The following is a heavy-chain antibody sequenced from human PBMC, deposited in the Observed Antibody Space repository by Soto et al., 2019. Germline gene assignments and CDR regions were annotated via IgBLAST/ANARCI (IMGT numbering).Heavy chain of an antibody. CDR2: ISYDGSSK. Sequence: QVQQVESGENVAQPGRSLRLSCTASGFTFSNYAMHWVRQAPGKGLEWVAVISYDGSSKNYADAVKGRFTISRDNSKNTLNLQMSSLRAEDTGVYYCARESRGFNHGTWIDYWGQGTLVTVSS. CDR3: ARESRGFNHGTWIDY. CDR1: GFTFSNYA. V-gene: IGHV3-30-3*01. D-gene: IGHD1-1*01. J-gene: IGHJ4*02.